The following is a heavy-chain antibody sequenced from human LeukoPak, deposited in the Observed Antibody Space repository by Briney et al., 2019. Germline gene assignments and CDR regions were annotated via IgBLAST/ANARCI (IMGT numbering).Heavy chain of an antibody. CDR2: INHSGST. Sequence: SETLSLTCAVYGGSFSGYYWSWIRQPPGKGLEWIGEINHSGSTSYNPSLKSRVTISVDTSKNQFSLKLSSVTAADTAVYYCARGDPYDFWSGYYTGYGMDVWGQGTTVTVSS. D-gene: IGHD3-3*01. CDR3: ARGDPYDFWSGYYTGYGMDV. CDR1: GGSFSGYY. V-gene: IGHV4-34*01. J-gene: IGHJ6*02.